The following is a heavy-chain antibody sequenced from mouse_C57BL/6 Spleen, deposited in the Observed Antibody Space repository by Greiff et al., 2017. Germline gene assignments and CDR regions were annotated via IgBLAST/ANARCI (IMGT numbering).Heavy chain of an antibody. V-gene: IGHV6-3*01. CDR2: IRLKSDNYAT. D-gene: IGHD2-3*01. J-gene: IGHJ3*01. CDR1: GFTFSNYW. Sequence: EVKLMESGGGLVQPGGSMKLSCVASGFTFSNYWMNWVRQSPEKGLEWVAQIRLKSDNYATHYAESVKGRFTISRDDSKSSVYLQMNNLRAEDTGIYYCIRYDGYYGFAYWGQGTLVTVSA. CDR3: IRYDGYYGFAY.